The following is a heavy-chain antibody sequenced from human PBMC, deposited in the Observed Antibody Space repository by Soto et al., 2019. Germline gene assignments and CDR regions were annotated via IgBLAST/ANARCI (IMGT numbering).Heavy chain of an antibody. J-gene: IGHJ4*02. CDR3: ARRNRIGATLWGHYFDY. D-gene: IGHD5-12*01. Sequence: SETLSLTCTVSGGSISSSSYYWGCIRQPPGKGLEWIGSIYYSGSTYYHTSLKRRVTISVDTSKNQFYLKLRSATAADTAVYYCARRNRIGATLWGHYFDYWGQGTLVTVSS. CDR1: GGSISSSSYY. V-gene: IGHV4-39*01. CDR2: IYYSGST.